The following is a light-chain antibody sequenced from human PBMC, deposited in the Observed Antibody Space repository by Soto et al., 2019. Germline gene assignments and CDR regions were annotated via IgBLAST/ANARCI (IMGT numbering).Light chain of an antibody. V-gene: IGKV3-20*01. CDR1: QSVSSSY. CDR2: GAS. CDR3: QQYGSSPFT. Sequence: EIVLTQXPGTLSLSPGERATLSCRASQSVSSSYLAWYQQKPGQAPRLLIYGASSRATGIPDRFSGSGSGTDFPLTISRLEPEDFAVYYCQQYGSSPFTFGPGTKVDIK. J-gene: IGKJ3*01.